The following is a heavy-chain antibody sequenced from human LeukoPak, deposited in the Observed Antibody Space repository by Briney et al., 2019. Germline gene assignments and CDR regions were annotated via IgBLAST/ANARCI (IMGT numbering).Heavy chain of an antibody. Sequence: SETLSLTCAVYGESFSAYSWSWIRQPPGKGLEWIWDINHSGSTNYNPSLKSRGSISLDTSKNQCSLKLSSVAAADTAVYYCARGEEGGYTYGYWFDPWGQGTLVTVSS. J-gene: IGHJ5*02. CDR3: ARGEEGGYTYGYWFDP. CDR2: INHSGST. D-gene: IGHD5-18*01. CDR1: GESFSAYS. V-gene: IGHV4-34*01.